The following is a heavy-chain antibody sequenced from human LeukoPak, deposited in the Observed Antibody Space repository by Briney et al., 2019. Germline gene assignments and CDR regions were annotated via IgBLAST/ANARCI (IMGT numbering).Heavy chain of an antibody. Sequence: ASVKVSCKASGYTFTSYYMHWARQAPGQGLEWMGIINPSGGSTSYAQKFQGRVTTTRDTSTSTVYMELSSLRSEDTAVYYCAKDRDTVSGWYRDAFDIWGQGTMVTVSS. CDR1: GYTFTSYY. D-gene: IGHD6-19*01. CDR3: AKDRDTVSGWYRDAFDI. V-gene: IGHV1-46*01. CDR2: INPSGGST. J-gene: IGHJ3*02.